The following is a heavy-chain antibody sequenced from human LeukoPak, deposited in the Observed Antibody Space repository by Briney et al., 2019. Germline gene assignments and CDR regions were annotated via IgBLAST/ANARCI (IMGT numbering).Heavy chain of an antibody. J-gene: IGHJ4*02. D-gene: IGHD2-15*01. CDR1: GFTISSYW. CDR2: INRDGSTT. V-gene: IGHV3-74*01. CDR3: ASRDQTCSGGVCYPIDY. Sequence: GGSLRLSCAASGFTISSYWMHWVRQAPGKGLVWVSRINRDGSTTSYADSVKGRFTISKDNAKNTLFLQMNSLRAEDTAVYYCASRDQTCSGGVCYPIDYWGQGALVTVSS.